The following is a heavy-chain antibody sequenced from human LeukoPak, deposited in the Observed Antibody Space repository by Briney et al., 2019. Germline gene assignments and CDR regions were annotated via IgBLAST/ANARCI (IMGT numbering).Heavy chain of an antibody. V-gene: IGHV1-2*02. CDR3: AVYGSGSYRYYYYYMDV. Sequence: GASVKVSCKASGYTFTGYYMHWVRQAPGQELEWMGWINPNSGGTNYAQKFQGRVTMTEDTSTDTAYMELSSLRSEDTAVYYCAVYGSGSYRYYYYYMDVWGKGTTVTVSS. CDR2: INPNSGGT. D-gene: IGHD3-10*01. CDR1: GYTFTGYY. J-gene: IGHJ6*03.